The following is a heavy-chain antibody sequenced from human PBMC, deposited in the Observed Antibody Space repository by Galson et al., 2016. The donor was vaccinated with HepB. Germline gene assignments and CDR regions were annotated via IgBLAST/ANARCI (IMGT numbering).Heavy chain of an antibody. CDR2: IYYSGRT. CDR1: GASISGYY. V-gene: IGHV4-59*01. D-gene: IGHD6-19*01. J-gene: IGHJ6*02. CDR3: ARDDSGGWYGFHYCMDV. Sequence: ETLSLTCTVSGASISGYYLSWIRQPPGKGLEWIGYIYYSGRTNYNPSLKSRVTISVDTSKNQFSLKLSSVTAADTAVYYCARDDSGGWYGFHYCMDVWGHVTTVTVSS.